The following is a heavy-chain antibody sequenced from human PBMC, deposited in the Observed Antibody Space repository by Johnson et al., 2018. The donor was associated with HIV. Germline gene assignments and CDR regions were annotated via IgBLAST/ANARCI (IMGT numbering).Heavy chain of an antibody. CDR1: GFTVSSNY. D-gene: IGHD2-15*01. J-gene: IGHJ3*02. Sequence: EVQLVESGGGLIQPGGSLRLSCAASGFTVSSNYMSWVRQAPGKGLEWVSVISGSGGSTYYADSVKGRFTLSRDNSKNTLYLHMNSLRAEDTAVYYCALGGSWYAFDIWGQGTMVTVSS. V-gene: IGHV3-53*01. CDR2: ISGSGGST. CDR3: ALGGSWYAFDI.